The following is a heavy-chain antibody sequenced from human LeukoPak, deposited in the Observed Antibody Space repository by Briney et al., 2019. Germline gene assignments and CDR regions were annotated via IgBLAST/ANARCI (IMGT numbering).Heavy chain of an antibody. D-gene: IGHD6-13*01. J-gene: IGHJ4*02. CDR1: GITLTDAW. V-gene: IGHV3-7*01. CDR3: ASGRQLGY. CDR2: IKEDGSEK. Sequence: PGGSLRLSCTPSGITLTDAWMSWVRQAPGKGLEWVANIKEDGSEKYYVDSVKGRFTISRDNARNSLYLQMNSLRAEDTAVYYCASGRQLGYWGQGTLVTVSS.